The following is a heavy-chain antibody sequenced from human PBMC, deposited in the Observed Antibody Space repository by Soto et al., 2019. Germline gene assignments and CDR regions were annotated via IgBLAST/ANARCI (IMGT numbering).Heavy chain of an antibody. D-gene: IGHD5-12*01. CDR1: GGSFSGYY. CDR2: INHSGST. J-gene: IGHJ4*02. Sequence: PSETLSLTCAVYGGSFSGYYWTWIRQPPGTGLEWIGEINHSGSTNYNPSLKSRVTISVDTSKNQSSLKLTSVTAADTAVYYCARTPTVGYSGYDSDYWGQGALVT. V-gene: IGHV4-34*01. CDR3: ARTPTVGYSGYDSDY.